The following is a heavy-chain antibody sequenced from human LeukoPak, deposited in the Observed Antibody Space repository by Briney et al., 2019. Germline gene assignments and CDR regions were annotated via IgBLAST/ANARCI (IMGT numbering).Heavy chain of an antibody. CDR3: ARVWSGYDVFDI. D-gene: IGHD3-3*01. CDR2: IYYSGST. V-gene: IGHV4-59*01. Sequence: SETLSLTCTVSGGSISRYYWSWIRQPPGKGLEWIGYIYYSGSTNYKPSLKGRVTISVDASKNQFSLKLRSVTAADTAVYYCARVWSGYDVFDIWGQGTMVTVSS. J-gene: IGHJ3*02. CDR1: GGSISRYY.